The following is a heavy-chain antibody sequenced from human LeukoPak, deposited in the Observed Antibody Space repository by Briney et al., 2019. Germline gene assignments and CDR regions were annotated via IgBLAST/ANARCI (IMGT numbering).Heavy chain of an antibody. CDR3: ARELGSIAAAGHDDY. V-gene: IGHV3-23*01. CDR1: GFTFSSYA. Sequence: PGGSLRLSCVASGFTFSSYAMRWVRQTPDKGLEWVSSITGSGGGTSYADSVKGRFTISRDNSKNILYLQMNSLRAEDTAVYYCARELGSIAAAGHDDYWGQGTLVTVSS. J-gene: IGHJ4*02. CDR2: ITGSGGGT. D-gene: IGHD6-13*01.